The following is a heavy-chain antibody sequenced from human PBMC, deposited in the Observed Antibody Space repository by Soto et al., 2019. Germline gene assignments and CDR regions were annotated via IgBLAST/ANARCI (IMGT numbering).Heavy chain of an antibody. Sequence: QVRLQESGPGLVKPSETLSLTCTDSGGSISSYYWSWIRQPPGQGLEWIGYMYNTGSTIYNPSLKSRVTISVDKSKNQFSLKLNSVTAADTAVYYCARDLWGYCGTDCYPLDVWGQGTTVTVSS. V-gene: IGHV4-59*01. J-gene: IGHJ6*02. CDR3: ARDLWGYCGTDCYPLDV. D-gene: IGHD2-21*02. CDR1: GGSISSYY. CDR2: MYNTGST.